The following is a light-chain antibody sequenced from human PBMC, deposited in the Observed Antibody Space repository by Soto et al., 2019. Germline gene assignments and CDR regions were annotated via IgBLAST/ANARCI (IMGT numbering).Light chain of an antibody. V-gene: IGLV2-11*01. CDR3: CSYAGSYTLL. Sequence: QSALTQPRSVSGSPGQSVTISCTGTSNDVGGYSYVSWYQHHPGKAPKLMIYDVSRRPSGVPDRFSGSKSGNTASLTISGLQAEDEADYYCCSYAGSYTLLFGGGTKLTVL. CDR2: DVS. CDR1: SNDVGGYSY. J-gene: IGLJ2*01.